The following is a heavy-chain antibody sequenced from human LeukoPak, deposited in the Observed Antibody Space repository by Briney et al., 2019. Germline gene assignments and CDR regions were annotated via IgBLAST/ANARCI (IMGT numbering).Heavy chain of an antibody. CDR3: ASLGSSRGVDYYYGMDV. J-gene: IGHJ6*02. D-gene: IGHD6-13*01. Sequence: GESLKISCKGSGYSFTSYWISWVRQMPGKGLEWMGRIDPSDSYTNYSPSSQGHVTISADKSISTAYLQWSSLKASDTAMYYCASLGSSRGVDYYYGMDVWGQGTTVTVSS. CDR2: IDPSDSYT. V-gene: IGHV5-10-1*01. CDR1: GYSFTSYW.